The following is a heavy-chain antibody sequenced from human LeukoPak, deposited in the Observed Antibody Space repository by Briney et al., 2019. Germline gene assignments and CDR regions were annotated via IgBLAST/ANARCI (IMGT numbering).Heavy chain of an antibody. J-gene: IGHJ4*02. Sequence: ESLKISCEASGYNFIHYWIGWVRQVPGKGLEWMGIIYPADSDTKYSPSFHGQVTISADKSISTAYLQLVNLKPSDTAIYYCARRNWNSGYYLDLWGQGTPVTVSS. CDR3: ARRNWNSGYYLDL. CDR1: GYNFIHYW. CDR2: IYPADSDT. D-gene: IGHD3-22*01. V-gene: IGHV5-51*01.